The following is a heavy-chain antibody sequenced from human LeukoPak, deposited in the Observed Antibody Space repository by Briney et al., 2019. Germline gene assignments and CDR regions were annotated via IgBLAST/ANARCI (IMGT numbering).Heavy chain of an antibody. D-gene: IGHD3-9*01. CDR1: GGSISSGGYY. Sequence: SQTLSLTCTVSGGSISSGGYYWSWIRQHPGKGLEWIGYIYYSGSTNYNPSLKSRVTISVDTSKNQFSLKLSSVTAADTAVYYCARTKKRLRYFDWLSLYYFDYWGQGTLVTVSS. J-gene: IGHJ4*02. CDR2: IYYSGST. V-gene: IGHV4-31*03. CDR3: ARTKKRLRYFDWLSLYYFDY.